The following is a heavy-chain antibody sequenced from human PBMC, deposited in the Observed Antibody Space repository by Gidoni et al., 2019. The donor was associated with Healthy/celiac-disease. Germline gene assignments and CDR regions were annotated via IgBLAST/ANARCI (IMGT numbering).Heavy chain of an antibody. CDR1: GFTFDGYG. CDR3: ATHLGVMTLEAMDV. J-gene: IGHJ6*02. CDR2: INWNGGST. D-gene: IGHD3-16*01. V-gene: IGHV3-20*04. Sequence: EVQLVESGGGVVRPGGSLRLSCAASGFTFDGYGMSWVRQGPGKGLEWVSGINWNGGSTGYADSVKGRFTISRDNAKNSLYLQMNSLRAEDTAVYYCATHLGVMTLEAMDVWGQGTTVTVSS.